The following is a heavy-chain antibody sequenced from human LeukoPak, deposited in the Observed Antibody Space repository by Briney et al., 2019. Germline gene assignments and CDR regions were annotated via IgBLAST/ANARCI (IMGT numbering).Heavy chain of an antibody. J-gene: IGHJ3*02. D-gene: IGHD5/OR15-5a*01. CDR2: IKEDGSIK. CDR1: EFTFSNNW. Sequence: GGSLRLSCAASEFTFSNNWMSWVRQAPGKGPEWVASIKEDGSIKYYVDSVTGRFTISRDNAKNSLYLQMSSLRAEDTAVYYCASFGILVSWGAFDIWGQGTMVTVSS. CDR3: ASFGILVSWGAFDI. V-gene: IGHV3-7*01.